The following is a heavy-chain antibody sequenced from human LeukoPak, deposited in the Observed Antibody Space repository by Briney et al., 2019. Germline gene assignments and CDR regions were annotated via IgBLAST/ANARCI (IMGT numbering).Heavy chain of an antibody. CDR2: INPSGGST. Sequence: ASVKVSCKAFGYTFTSYYMHWVRQAPGQGLEWMGIINPSGGSTSYAQKFQGRVTMTRDMSTSTDYMELSSLRSEDTAVYYCARDNSVEDTAWWFDPWGQGTLVTVSS. D-gene: IGHD4-23*01. V-gene: IGHV1-46*01. J-gene: IGHJ5*02. CDR3: ARDNSVEDTAWWFDP. CDR1: GYTFTSYY.